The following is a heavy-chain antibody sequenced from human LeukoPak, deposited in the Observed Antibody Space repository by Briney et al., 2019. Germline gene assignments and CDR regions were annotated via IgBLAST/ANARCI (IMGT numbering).Heavy chain of an antibody. D-gene: IGHD2-15*01. V-gene: IGHV3-23*01. J-gene: IGHJ6*03. Sequence: GGSLRLSCAASGLSFSSYGMSWVRQAPGRGLEWVSAISTTGGTTYYADSVRGRFNISRDNSRNTLYLQMNSLRAEDTAIYYCAKNGDRGAYCSGGTCYPYYYYYMDVWGKGTTVTISS. CDR2: ISTTGGTT. CDR1: GLSFSSYG. CDR3: AKNGDRGAYCSGGTCYPYYYYYMDV.